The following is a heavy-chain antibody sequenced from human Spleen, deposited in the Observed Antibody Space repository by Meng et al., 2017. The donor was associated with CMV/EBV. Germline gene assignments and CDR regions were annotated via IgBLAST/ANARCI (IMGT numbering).Heavy chain of an antibody. V-gene: IGHV3-11*01. CDR1: GFTFSDYY. Sequence: GESLKISCAASGFTFSDYYMSWIRQAPGKGLEWVSYISSSGSTIYYADSVKGRFTISRDNAKNSLYLQMNSLRAEDTAVYYCARGPCSGGSCYFKYYYYGMDVWGQGTTVTVSS. CDR2: ISSSGSTI. CDR3: ARGPCSGGSCYFKYYYYGMDV. D-gene: IGHD2-15*01. J-gene: IGHJ6*02.